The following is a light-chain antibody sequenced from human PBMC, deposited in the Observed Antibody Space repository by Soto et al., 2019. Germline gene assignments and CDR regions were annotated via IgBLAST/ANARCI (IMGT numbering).Light chain of an antibody. CDR3: QRYYRYPPT. J-gene: IGKJ1*01. Sequence: AIRMTQSPSSLSASPGDRVTITCRASLGISSYLAWYQQKPGKAPKLLIYAASTLQSGVPSRFSGSGSGTDFPLTISWLQAEDFATYYCQRYYRYPPTFGQGTKVEIK. V-gene: IGKV1-8*01. CDR2: AAS. CDR1: LGISSY.